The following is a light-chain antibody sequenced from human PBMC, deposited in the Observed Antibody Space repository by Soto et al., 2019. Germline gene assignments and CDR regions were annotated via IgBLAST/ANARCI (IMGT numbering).Light chain of an antibody. Sequence: DIQLTQSPSSLSASVGDRVTITCQASHDISIYLNWYQHKPGKAPKLLIYDAPNLETGVPSRFRGSGSGAHFTFTITSLQPEDVATYYCQLFDNLPFFGGGTKVDIK. V-gene: IGKV1-33*01. CDR2: DAP. J-gene: IGKJ4*01. CDR3: QLFDNLPF. CDR1: HDISIY.